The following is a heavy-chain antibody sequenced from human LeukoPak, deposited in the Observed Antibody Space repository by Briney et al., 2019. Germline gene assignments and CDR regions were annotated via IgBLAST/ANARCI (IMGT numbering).Heavy chain of an antibody. CDR1: GGSISGYF. D-gene: IGHD1-26*01. V-gene: IGHV4-4*07. CDR3: AREATSGREPTSGRPLDY. Sequence: PETLSLTCTVSGGSISGYFWSWIRQPAGKGLEWIGRIYSSGSNNYNPSLKSRVTMSLDTSKNHLSLNLSSVTAADTAVYYCAREATSGREPTSGRPLDYWGQGTLVTVSS. J-gene: IGHJ4*02. CDR2: IYSSGSN.